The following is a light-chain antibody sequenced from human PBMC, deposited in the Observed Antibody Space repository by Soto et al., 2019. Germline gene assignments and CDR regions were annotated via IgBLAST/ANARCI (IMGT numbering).Light chain of an antibody. Sequence: DIQMTQSPSTLYASVGDRVTVTCRASQSISSWLAWYQQKAGKAPKLLIYKASALESGVPSRFSGSGSGTEFTLTNSSLEPEDFATYYCQHYNTYPWTFGQGTKVEIK. CDR3: QHYNTYPWT. V-gene: IGKV1-5*03. CDR1: QSISSW. CDR2: KAS. J-gene: IGKJ1*01.